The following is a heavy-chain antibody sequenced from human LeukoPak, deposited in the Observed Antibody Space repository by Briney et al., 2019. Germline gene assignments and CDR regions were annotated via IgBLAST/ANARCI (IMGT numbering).Heavy chain of an antibody. CDR1: GYTFTGYY. J-gene: IGHJ3*02. CDR2: INPNSGGT. CDR3: AREEVYCSGGSCYPGGFDI. Sequence: ASVKVSCKASGYTFTGYYMHWVRQAPGQGLEWMGWINPNSGGTKYAQKFQGRVTMARDTSISTDYMELSRLRSDDTAVYYCAREEVYCSGGSCYPGGFDIWGQGTLVTVSS. V-gene: IGHV1-2*02. D-gene: IGHD2-15*01.